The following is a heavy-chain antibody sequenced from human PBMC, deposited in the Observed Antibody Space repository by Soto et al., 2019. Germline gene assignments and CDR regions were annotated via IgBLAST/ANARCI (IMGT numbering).Heavy chain of an antibody. Sequence: QITLKESGPPLVKPTQTLTLTCTFSGFSLSTSGVGVGWIRQPPGKALEWLALIYWDDDKRYSPSLKSRLTITKDTSKNQVVLTMTNMDPVDTATYYCAPTRSWEGSFDYWGQGTLVTVSS. V-gene: IGHV2-5*02. J-gene: IGHJ4*02. CDR3: APTRSWEGSFDY. CDR1: GFSLSTSGVG. CDR2: IYWDDDK. D-gene: IGHD6-13*01.